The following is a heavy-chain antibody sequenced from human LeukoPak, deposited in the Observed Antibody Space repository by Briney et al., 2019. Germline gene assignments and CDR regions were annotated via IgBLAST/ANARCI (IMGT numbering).Heavy chain of an antibody. CDR1: GGSISSYY. J-gene: IGHJ4*02. D-gene: IGHD5-12*01. CDR2: IYYSGST. CDR3: ARSSGYGSTHYFDY. Sequence: PSETLSLTCTVSGGSISSYYWSWIRQPPGKGLEWIGYIYYSGSTNYSPSLKSRLTISVDTSKNQFSLKLSSVTAADTAVYYCARSSGYGSTHYFDYWGQGTLVTVSS. V-gene: IGHV4-59*01.